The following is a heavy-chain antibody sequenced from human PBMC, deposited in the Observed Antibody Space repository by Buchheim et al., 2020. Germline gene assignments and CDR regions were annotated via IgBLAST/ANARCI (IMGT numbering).Heavy chain of an antibody. CDR2: ISYDGSNK. CDR3: AKDQQLLVRGVICFGMDV. V-gene: IGHV3-30*18. D-gene: IGHD3-10*02. CDR1: GFTFSSYG. Sequence: QVQLVESGGGVVQPGRSLRLSCAASGFTFSSYGMHWVRQAPGKGLEWVAVISYDGSNKYYADSVKGRFTISRDNSKNTLYLQMNSLRAEDTAVYYCAKDQQLLVRGVICFGMDVWGQGTT. J-gene: IGHJ6*02.